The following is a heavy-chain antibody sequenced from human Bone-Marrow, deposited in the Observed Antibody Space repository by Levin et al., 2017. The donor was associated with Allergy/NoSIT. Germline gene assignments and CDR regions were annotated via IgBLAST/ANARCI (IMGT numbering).Heavy chain of an antibody. CDR2: IYSGGGT. V-gene: IGHV3-66*01. CDR1: GFTVGNNY. D-gene: IGHD3-10*02. CDR3: SSAPGCSDY. J-gene: IGHJ4*02. Sequence: GGSLRLSCAASGFTVGNNYVAWVRQAPGKGLDWISVIYSGGGTYYADSAKGRFTISRDKSKNTVYLQMNSLRVEDTAVYYCSSAPGCSDYWGQGTLVTVSS.